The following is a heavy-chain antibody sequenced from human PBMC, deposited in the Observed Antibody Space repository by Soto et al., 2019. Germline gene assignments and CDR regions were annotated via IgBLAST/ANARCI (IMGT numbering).Heavy chain of an antibody. J-gene: IGHJ6*02. D-gene: IGHD2-2*01. V-gene: IGHV1-69*13. CDR2: IIPIFGTA. CDR1: GGTFSSYA. Sequence: GDSVKVCCEASGGTFSSYAISWVRQAPGQGLEWMGGIIPIFGTANYAQKFQGRVTITADESTSTAYMELSSLRSEDTAVYYCARSDCSSTSCYYYYYYGMEVWGQGTTVTV. CDR3: ARSDCSSTSCYYYYYYGMEV.